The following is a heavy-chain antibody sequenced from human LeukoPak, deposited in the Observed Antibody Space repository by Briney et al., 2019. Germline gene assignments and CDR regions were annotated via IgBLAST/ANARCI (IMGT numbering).Heavy chain of an antibody. CDR3: ARDDYRITIFGVVKSGMDV. Sequence: GASVKVSCKASGYTFTSYGISWARQAPGQGLEWMGWMNPNSGNTGYAQKFQGRVTMTRNTSISTAYMELSSLRSEDTAVYYCARDDYRITIFGVVKSGMDVWGQGTTVTVSS. CDR1: GYTFTSYG. V-gene: IGHV1-8*02. D-gene: IGHD3-3*01. CDR2: MNPNSGNT. J-gene: IGHJ6*02.